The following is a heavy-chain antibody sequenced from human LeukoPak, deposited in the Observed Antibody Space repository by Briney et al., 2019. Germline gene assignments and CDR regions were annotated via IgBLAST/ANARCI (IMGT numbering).Heavy chain of an antibody. J-gene: IGHJ6*02. Sequence: SETLSLTCTVSGGSLSGSYWSWIRQPPGKQLGWIGYIYSSGSSGITTYNPSLQSRVIISQDTSKNDFSLKLTSVTAADAAVYYCARLAARRGYYYSGMDVWGQGTTVTVSS. V-gene: IGHV4-59*01. CDR2: IYSSGSSGIT. CDR3: ARLAARRGYYYSGMDV. D-gene: IGHD3-10*01. CDR1: GGSLSGSY.